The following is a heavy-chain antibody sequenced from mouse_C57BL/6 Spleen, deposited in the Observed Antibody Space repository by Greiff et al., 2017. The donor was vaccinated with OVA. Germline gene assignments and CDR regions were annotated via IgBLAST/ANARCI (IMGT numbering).Heavy chain of an antibody. V-gene: IGHV1-64*01. Sequence: QVQLQQPGAELVKPGASVKLSCKASGYTFTSYWLHWVKQRPGQGLEWIGMIHPNSGRTNYNEKFKSKATLTVDKSSSTAYMQLSSLTSEDSAVYYCARRGDYGSSYWYFDVWGTGTTVTVSS. J-gene: IGHJ1*03. CDR3: ARRGDYGSSYWYFDV. CDR1: GYTFTSYW. D-gene: IGHD1-1*01. CDR2: IHPNSGRT.